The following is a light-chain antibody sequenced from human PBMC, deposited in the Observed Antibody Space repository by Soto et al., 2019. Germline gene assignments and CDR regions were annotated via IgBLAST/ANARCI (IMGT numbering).Light chain of an antibody. J-gene: IGKJ2*01. V-gene: IGKV1-8*01. CDR3: QQYYSDPYT. CDR1: QGINSY. CDR2: AAS. Sequence: AIRMTQSPSSLSASTGDRVTITCRASQGINSYLAWYKQKPGKATKLLIYAASTLQSGVPSRFSGSGSGTDFTLTISGLQSEDFATYYCQQYYSDPYTFGQGTKLEIK.